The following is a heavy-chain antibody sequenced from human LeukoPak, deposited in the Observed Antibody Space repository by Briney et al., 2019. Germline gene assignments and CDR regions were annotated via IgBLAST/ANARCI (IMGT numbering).Heavy chain of an antibody. D-gene: IGHD3-3*01. Sequence: GGSLRLSCAASGFIMSSYAMNWVRQAPGKGLEWVSYIDTGGRTIYYADSVKGRFTISRDNAKSSVYPQMNSLRAEDTAVYYCAGAQLRFLEWFKMDVWGKGTTVTVSS. V-gene: IGHV3-48*03. CDR1: GFIMSSYA. CDR3: AGAQLRFLEWFKMDV. CDR2: IDTGGRTI. J-gene: IGHJ6*04.